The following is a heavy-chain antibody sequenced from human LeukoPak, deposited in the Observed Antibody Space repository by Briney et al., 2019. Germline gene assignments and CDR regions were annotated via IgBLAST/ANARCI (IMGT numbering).Heavy chain of an antibody. CDR1: GGSIRSYY. J-gene: IGHJ4*02. CDR3: ARHDAAAYRGCFDY. D-gene: IGHD6-13*01. CDR2: IYYSGST. Sequence: SETLSLTCTVSGGSIRSYYWSWIRQPPGKGLEWIGYIYYSGSTNYNPSLKSRVTISVDTSKNQFSLKLSSVTAADTAVYYCARHDAAAYRGCFDYWGQGTLVTVSS. V-gene: IGHV4-59*08.